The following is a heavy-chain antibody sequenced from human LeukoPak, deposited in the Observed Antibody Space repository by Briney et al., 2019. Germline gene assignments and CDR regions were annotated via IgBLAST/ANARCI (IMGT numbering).Heavy chain of an antibody. CDR3: AKGRGYCTGGSCYSDY. Sequence: GGSLRLSCTASGFTFSNYAMSWVRQAPGKGLEWVSTISGSGGSTYYADSVKGRFTISRDNSKNTLYLQMNSLRVEDTAIYYCAKGRGYCTGGSCYSDYWGQGTLVTVSS. J-gene: IGHJ4*02. D-gene: IGHD2-15*01. CDR1: GFTFSNYA. V-gene: IGHV3-23*01. CDR2: ISGSGGST.